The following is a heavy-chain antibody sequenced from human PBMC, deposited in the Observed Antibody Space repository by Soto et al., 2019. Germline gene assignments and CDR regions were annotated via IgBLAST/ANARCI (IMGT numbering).Heavy chain of an antibody. Sequence: QVQMQESGPGLVKPSETLSLTCTVSGASVSSGNQYWSWIRQPPGKGLEWIGYIYHSGITNYNPALMSPATTSVDTSRNQFSLKLSSGSSADTVVSYYAPGWVRKSWGQGTLVTVSS. CDR3: APGWVRKS. CDR2: IYHSGIT. V-gene: IGHV4-61*01. J-gene: IGHJ4*02. CDR1: GASVSSGNQY. D-gene: IGHD6-19*01.